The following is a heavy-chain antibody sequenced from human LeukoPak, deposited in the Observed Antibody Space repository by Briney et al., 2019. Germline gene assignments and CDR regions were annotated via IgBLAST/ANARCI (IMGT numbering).Heavy chain of an antibody. J-gene: IGHJ5*02. Sequence: GASVKVSCKASGYTFTSYDISWVRQATGQGLEWMGWMNPNSGNTGYAQKFQGRVTVTRNTSISTAYMELSSLRSEDTAVYYCARGAPGSSRGYNWFDPWGQRTLVTVSS. CDR1: GYTFTSYD. CDR2: MNPNSGNT. CDR3: ARGAPGSSRGYNWFDP. V-gene: IGHV1-8*01. D-gene: IGHD6-13*01.